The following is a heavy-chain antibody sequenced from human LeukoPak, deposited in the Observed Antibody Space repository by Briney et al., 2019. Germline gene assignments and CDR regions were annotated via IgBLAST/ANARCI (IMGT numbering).Heavy chain of an antibody. J-gene: IGHJ4*02. CDR2: ISSSSSYI. D-gene: IGHD3-3*01. CDR1: GFTFSSYS. CDR3: ARGVLRFLECDY. Sequence: GGSLRLSCAASGFTFSSYSMNWVRQAPGKGLEWVSSISSSSSYIYYADSVKGRFTISRDNAKNSLYLQMNSLRAEETAVYYCARGVLRFLECDYWSQGALVTVSS. V-gene: IGHV3-21*01.